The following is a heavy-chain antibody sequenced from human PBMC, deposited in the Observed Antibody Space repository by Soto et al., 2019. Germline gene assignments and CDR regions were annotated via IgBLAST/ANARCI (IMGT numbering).Heavy chain of an antibody. V-gene: IGHV3-48*01. CDR1: GFTFSSYS. CDR3: ARFRGSGWRRGALNEYFQH. J-gene: IGHJ1*01. D-gene: IGHD6-19*01. CDR2: ISSSSSTI. Sequence: EVQLVESGGGLVQPGGSLRLSCAASGFTFSSYSMNWVRQAPGKGLEWVSYISSSSSTIYYADSVKGRFTISRDNAKNSLYLQMNSLRAEDTAVYYCARFRGSGWRRGALNEYFQHWGQGTLVTVSS.